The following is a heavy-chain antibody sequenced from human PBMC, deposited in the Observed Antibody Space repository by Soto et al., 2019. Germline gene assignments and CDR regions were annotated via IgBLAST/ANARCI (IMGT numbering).Heavy chain of an antibody. CDR2: ISGSGDST. CDR1: GFSFRNYA. J-gene: IGHJ4*02. D-gene: IGHD2-2*01. V-gene: IGHV3-23*01. Sequence: GSLRLSCAASGFSFRNYAMTWVRQAPGKGLEWVSSISGSGDSTYYADSVKGRFTISRDNSKNTLFLQMNSLRAEDTAIYYCAKDWQGNSCSGEGCLSYWGQGALVTVSS. CDR3: AKDWQGNSCSGEGCLSY.